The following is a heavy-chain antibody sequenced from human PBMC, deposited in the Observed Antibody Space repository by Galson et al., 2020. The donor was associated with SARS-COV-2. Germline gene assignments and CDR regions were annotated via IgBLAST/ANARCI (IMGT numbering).Heavy chain of an antibody. CDR1: GFTFSSYA. Sequence: GGSLRLSCAASGFTFSSYAMHWVRQAPGKGLEWVAVISYDGSNKYYADSVKGRFTISRDNSKNTLYLQMNSLRAEDTAVYYCARAQGGSYYYGMDVWGPGTTGTVSS. V-gene: IGHV3-30-3*01. J-gene: IGHJ6*02. CDR2: ISYDGSNK. CDR3: ARAQGGSYYYGMDV. D-gene: IGHD3-16*01.